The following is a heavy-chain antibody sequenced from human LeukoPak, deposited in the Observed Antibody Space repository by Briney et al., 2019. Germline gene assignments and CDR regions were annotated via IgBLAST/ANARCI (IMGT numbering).Heavy chain of an antibody. J-gene: IGHJ5*02. CDR3: ARGLYYDFWSGYYTRFDP. CDR2: IIPILGIA. CDR1: GGTFSSYT. D-gene: IGHD3-3*01. V-gene: IGHV1-69*02. Sequence: ASVKVSCKASGGTFSSYTISWVRQAPGQGLEWMGRIIPILGIANYAQTFQGRVTITADKSTSTAYMELSSLRSEDTAVYYCARGLYYDFWSGYYTRFDPWGQGTLVTVSS.